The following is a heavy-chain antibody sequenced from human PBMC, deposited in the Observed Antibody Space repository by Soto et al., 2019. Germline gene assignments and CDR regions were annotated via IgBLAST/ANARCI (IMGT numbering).Heavy chain of an antibody. J-gene: IGHJ4*02. CDR2: INPSGGST. CDR1: GYTFTSYY. V-gene: IGHV1-46*01. CDR3: ARDITRIAAAGTGDY. Sequence: ASVKVSCKASGYTFTSYYMHWVRQAPGQGLEWMGIINPSGGSTSYAQKFQGRVTMTRDTSTSTVYMELSSLRSEDTAVYYCARDITRIAAAGTGDYWGQGTLVTVS. D-gene: IGHD6-13*01.